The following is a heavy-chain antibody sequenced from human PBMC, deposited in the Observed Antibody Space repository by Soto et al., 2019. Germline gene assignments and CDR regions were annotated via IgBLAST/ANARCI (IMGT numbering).Heavy chain of an antibody. J-gene: IGHJ5*02. D-gene: IGHD2-2*02. Sequence: ASVKVSCKASGYTFTSYGISWVRQAPGQGREWMGWISAYNGNTNYAQKLQGRVTMTTDTSTSTAYMELRSLRSDDTAVYYCARAVVVVPAAIAGWFDPWGQGTLGTVSS. CDR2: ISAYNGNT. CDR1: GYTFTSYG. V-gene: IGHV1-18*04. CDR3: ARAVVVVPAAIAGWFDP.